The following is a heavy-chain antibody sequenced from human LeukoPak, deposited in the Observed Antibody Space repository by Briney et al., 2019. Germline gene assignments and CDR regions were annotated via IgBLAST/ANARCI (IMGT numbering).Heavy chain of an antibody. D-gene: IGHD1-26*01. CDR2: IYTSGST. V-gene: IGHV4-4*07. CDR1: GGSISSYY. J-gene: IGHJ4*02. CDR3: ARDGRVGATFFDY. Sequence: SETLSLTCTVSGGSISSYYWSWIRQPVGKGLEWIGRIYTSGSTNYSPSLKSRVTISVDKSKNQFSLKLSSVTAADTAVYYCARDGRVGATFFDYWGQGTLVTVSS.